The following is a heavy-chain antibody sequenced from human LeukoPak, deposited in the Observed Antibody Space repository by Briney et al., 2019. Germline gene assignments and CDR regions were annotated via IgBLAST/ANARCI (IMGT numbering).Heavy chain of an antibody. CDR2: ISAYSGNT. CDR3: AVSQGSYYDTSGYLGGDY. CDR1: GYTFTNYG. J-gene: IGHJ4*02. Sequence: ASVKVSCKASGYTFTNYGIFWVRQAPGRGLEWMGWISAYSGNTNYAQKLQGRVTMTTETSTSTAYMKLESLRSDDTAVYYCAVSQGSYYDTSGYLGGDYWGQGTLVTVSS. V-gene: IGHV1-18*01. D-gene: IGHD3-22*01.